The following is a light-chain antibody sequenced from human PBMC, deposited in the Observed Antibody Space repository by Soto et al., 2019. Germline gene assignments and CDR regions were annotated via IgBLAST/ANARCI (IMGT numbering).Light chain of an antibody. J-gene: IGKJ4*01. CDR1: QSVTSSY. Sequence: EIVLTQSPGTLSLSPGERATLSCRASQSVTSSYLAWYQQKPGQAPRVLIYGASSRATGIPDRFSGSGSGTDFTLTISRLEPEDSAVYYCQQYGRSPRTFGGGTKVDIK. V-gene: IGKV3-20*01. CDR3: QQYGRSPRT. CDR2: GAS.